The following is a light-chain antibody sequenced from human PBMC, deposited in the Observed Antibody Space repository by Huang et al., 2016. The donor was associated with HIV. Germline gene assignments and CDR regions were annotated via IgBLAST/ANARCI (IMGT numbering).Light chain of an antibody. CDR3: QQHNSYPWT. J-gene: IGKJ1*01. V-gene: IGKV1-5*03. Sequence: DIQMTQSPSTLSASVGDRVTITCRASQSISSWLAWYQQKPGKAPKLLIYKASSLESGVPSRFSGSGFGTEFTLTIRSLQPDDFATYHCQQHNSYPWTFGQGTKVEIK. CDR2: KAS. CDR1: QSISSW.